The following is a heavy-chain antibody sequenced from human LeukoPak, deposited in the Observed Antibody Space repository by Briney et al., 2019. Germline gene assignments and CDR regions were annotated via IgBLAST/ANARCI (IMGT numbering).Heavy chain of an antibody. J-gene: IGHJ4*02. CDR2: IIPIFGTA. CDR1: GGTFSSYA. Sequence: GSSVKVSCKASGGTFSSYAISWVREAPGQGVEWMGRIIPIFGTANYAQKFQGRVTITTDESTSTAYMELSSLRSEDTAVYYCASSGSYYHRFDYWGQGTLVTVSS. V-gene: IGHV1-69*05. CDR3: ASSGSYYHRFDY. D-gene: IGHD3-10*01.